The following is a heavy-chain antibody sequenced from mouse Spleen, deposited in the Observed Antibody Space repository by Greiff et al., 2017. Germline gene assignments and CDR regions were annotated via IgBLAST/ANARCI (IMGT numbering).Heavy chain of an antibody. CDR2: IDPENGDT. J-gene: IGHJ3*01. CDR3: NEYGNQLHRGRFAY. D-gene: IGHD2-1*01. V-gene: IGHV14-4*02. CDR1: GFNIKDYY. Sequence: EVHLVESGAELVRPGASVKLSCTASGFNIKDYYMHWVKQRPEQGLEWIGWIDPENGDTEYAPKFQGKATMTADTSSNTAYLQLSSLTSEDTAVYYCNEYGNQLHRGRFAYWGQGTLVTVSA.